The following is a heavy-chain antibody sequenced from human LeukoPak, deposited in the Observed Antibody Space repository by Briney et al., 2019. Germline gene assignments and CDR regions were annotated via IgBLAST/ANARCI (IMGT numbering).Heavy chain of an antibody. D-gene: IGHD6-13*01. J-gene: IGHJ5*02. CDR1: GDSISSYY. CDR2: IYYSGST. CDR3: ARQSSSWYEINWFDP. Sequence: SETLSLTCTVSGDSISSYYWSWIRQPPRKGLEWIGYIYYSGSTNYNPSLKSRVTISVDTSKNHFSLKLSSVTAADTAVYYCARQSSSWYEINWFDPWGQGTLVTVSS. V-gene: IGHV4-59*08.